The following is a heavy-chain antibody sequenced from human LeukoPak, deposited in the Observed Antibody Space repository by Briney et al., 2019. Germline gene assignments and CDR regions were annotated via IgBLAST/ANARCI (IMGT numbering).Heavy chain of an antibody. CDR2: ISWDGGST. CDR1: GFTFDDYT. Sequence: GGSLRLSCAASGFTFDDYTMHWVRQAPGKGLEWVSLISWDGGSTYYADSVKGRFTISRDNSKNSLYLQMNSLRTEDTALYYCEKKKNYVFLIVPREGGNYYFDSGGKATLATAPS. J-gene: IGHJ4*02. D-gene: IGHD3-3*01. CDR3: EKKKNYVFLIVPREGGNYYFDS. V-gene: IGHV3-43*01.